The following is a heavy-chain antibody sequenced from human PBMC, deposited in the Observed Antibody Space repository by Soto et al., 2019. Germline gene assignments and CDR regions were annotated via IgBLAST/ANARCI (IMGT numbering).Heavy chain of an antibody. D-gene: IGHD3-22*01. CDR3: AGHSSGVPGYYYGMDV. CDR1: GGTFSSYA. V-gene: IGHV1-69*12. CDR2: IIPIFDTA. J-gene: IGHJ6*02. Sequence: QVQLVQSGAEVKKPGSSVKVSCKASGGTFSSYAISWVRQAPGQGLEWMGGIIPIFDTAAYAQKFQGRVTITADESTNTAYMELGSLRAEDTSAYYCAGHSSGVPGYYYGMDVWGQGTTVTVSS.